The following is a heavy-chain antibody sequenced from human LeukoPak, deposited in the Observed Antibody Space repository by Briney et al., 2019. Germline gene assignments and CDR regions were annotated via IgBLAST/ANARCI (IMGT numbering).Heavy chain of an antibody. Sequence: ASVKVSCKASGYTFTSYYMHWVRQAPGQGLEWMGIINPSGGSTSYAQKFQGRVTMTRDMSTSTVYMELSSLRSEDTAVYYCARGTEIVIVPAAIEVDYWGQGTLVTVSS. J-gene: IGHJ4*02. CDR2: INPSGGST. CDR3: ARGTEIVIVPAAIEVDY. CDR1: GYTFTSYY. V-gene: IGHV1-46*01. D-gene: IGHD2-2*02.